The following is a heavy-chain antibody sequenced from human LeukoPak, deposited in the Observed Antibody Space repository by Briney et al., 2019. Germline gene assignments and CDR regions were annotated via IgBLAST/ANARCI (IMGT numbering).Heavy chain of an antibody. CDR3: AKEGNGDYYFDY. D-gene: IGHD4-17*01. CDR2: ISGSGDST. Sequence: PGGPLRLSCAASGFTFSSYAMSWVRQAPGKGLEWVSAISGSGDSTYYADAVKGRFTISRDNSKNTLYLQMNSLRAEDTAVYYCAKEGNGDYYFDYWGQGTLVTVSS. J-gene: IGHJ4*02. V-gene: IGHV3-23*01. CDR1: GFTFSSYA.